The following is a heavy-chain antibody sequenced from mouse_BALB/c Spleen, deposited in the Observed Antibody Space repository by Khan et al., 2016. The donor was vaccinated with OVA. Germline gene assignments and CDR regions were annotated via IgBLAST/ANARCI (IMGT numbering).Heavy chain of an antibody. CDR2: ISSGGNYT. D-gene: IGHD1-1*01. CDR1: GFTFSSYA. CDR3: ARPPITTVVATSYWFFDV. Sequence: EVELVESGGGLVKPGGSLKLSCAASGFTFSSYAMSWVRQTPEKRLEWVATISSGGNYTYYPDSVKGRFTISRDNAKHTLYLQLSSLRSEDTAMYYCARPPITTVVATSYWFFDVWGAGTTVTVSS. J-gene: IGHJ1*01. V-gene: IGHV5-9-3*01.